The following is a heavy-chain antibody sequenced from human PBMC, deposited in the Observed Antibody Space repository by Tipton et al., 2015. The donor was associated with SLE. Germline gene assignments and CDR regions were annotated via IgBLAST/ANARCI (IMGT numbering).Heavy chain of an antibody. D-gene: IGHD2-15*01. CDR3: ARYSLTNWHLDL. Sequence: TLSLTCTVSGGSMSTYYWSWIRLPPGKGLEWIGYIYYSGGTSYNPSLNSRVTISVDTSRNQFSLKLTSVTAADSAVYYCARYSLTNWHLDLWVRGPLVTVSS. CDR2: IYYSGGT. J-gene: IGHJ2*01. CDR1: GGSMSTYY. V-gene: IGHV4-59*01.